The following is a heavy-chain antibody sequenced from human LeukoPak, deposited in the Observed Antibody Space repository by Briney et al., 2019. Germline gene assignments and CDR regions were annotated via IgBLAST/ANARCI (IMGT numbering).Heavy chain of an antibody. D-gene: IGHD4-17*01. V-gene: IGHV3-9*01. J-gene: IGHJ4*02. CDR1: GFTFDDYA. Sequence: PGGSLRLSCAASGFTFDDYAMHWVRQAPGKGLEWVSGISWNSGSIGYADSVKGRFTISRDNAKNSLYLQMNSLRAEDTALYYCAKDLGEDYGDYLPFDYWGQGTLVTVSS. CDR3: AKDLGEDYGDYLPFDY. CDR2: ISWNSGSI.